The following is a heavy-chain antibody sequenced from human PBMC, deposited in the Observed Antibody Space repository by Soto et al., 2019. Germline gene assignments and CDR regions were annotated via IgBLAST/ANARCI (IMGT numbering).Heavy chain of an antibody. V-gene: IGHV1-69*02. CDR3: ARDGSGGGDV. Sequence: QVQLVQSGAEVKKPGSSVKVSCKASGGTFSSYTISWVRQAPGQGLEWMGRIIPILGIANYAQKFQGRVTITADKSTSAAYMELSSMRAEDTGVDGRARDGSGGGDVWGQGSTVTVSS. CDR2: IIPILGIA. J-gene: IGHJ6*01. D-gene: IGHD3-10*01. CDR1: GGTFSSYT.